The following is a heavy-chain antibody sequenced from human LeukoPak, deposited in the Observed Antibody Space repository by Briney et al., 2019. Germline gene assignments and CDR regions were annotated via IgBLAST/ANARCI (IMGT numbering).Heavy chain of an antibody. CDR1: GFAFESYT. V-gene: IGHV3-21*04. CDR3: AKGLFSAFDKYLDS. J-gene: IGHJ4*02. Sequence: GGSLRLSCAASGFAFESYTMTWVRQAPGKGLEWVSLISDTSSDMNYAESVRGRFTISRDNAKNSLFLQMDSLRVEDTAIYYCAKGLFSAFDKYLDSWGQGTLVTVSS. CDR2: ISDTSSDM. D-gene: IGHD5-12*01.